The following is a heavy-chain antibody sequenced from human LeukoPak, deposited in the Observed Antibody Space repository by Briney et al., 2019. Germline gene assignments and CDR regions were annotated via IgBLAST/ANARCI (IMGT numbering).Heavy chain of an antibody. J-gene: IGHJ4*02. CDR2: ISWNSGSI. CDR1: GFTFDDYA. CDR3: AKDIGSD. V-gene: IGHV3-9*01. D-gene: IGHD6-19*01. Sequence: GGSLRLSCAASGFTFDDYAMHWVRQAPGKGLEWVSGISWNSGSIGYADSVKGRFTSSRDNAKNSLYLQMNSLRAEDTALYYCAKDIGSDWGQGTLVTVSS.